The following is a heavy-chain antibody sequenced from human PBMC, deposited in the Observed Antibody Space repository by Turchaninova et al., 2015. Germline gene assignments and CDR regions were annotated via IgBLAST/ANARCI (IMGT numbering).Heavy chain of an antibody. CDR2: IQNDGSNK. V-gene: IGHV3-30*02. J-gene: IGHJ4*02. D-gene: IGHD3-16*01. Sequence: HVQLVESGGGVVQPGGSLRLPCAASGFTFHRYGMHLVRHAPGQGQEWVAFIQNDGSNKYYADAVKGRFTISRDNSKNTLSLQRDSLRAEDTAVYHCAKRGITGWGYFGKWGQGTLVTVSS. CDR3: AKRGITGWGYFGK. CDR1: GFTFHRYG.